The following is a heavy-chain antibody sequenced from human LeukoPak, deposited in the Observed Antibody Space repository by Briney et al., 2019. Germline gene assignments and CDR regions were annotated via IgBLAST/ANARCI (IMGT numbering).Heavy chain of an antibody. D-gene: IGHD2-21*02. J-gene: IGHJ4*02. V-gene: IGHV3-23*01. CDR2: ISGSGGST. CDR1: GFTFSSYT. Sequence: PGGSLRLSCAASGFTFSSYTMDWVRQAPGKGLEWVSAISGSGGSTYYADSVKGRFTISRDNSKNTLYLQMNSLRAEDTAVYYCAKGERAYCGGDCYYDYWGQGTLVTVSS. CDR3: AKGERAYCGGDCYYDY.